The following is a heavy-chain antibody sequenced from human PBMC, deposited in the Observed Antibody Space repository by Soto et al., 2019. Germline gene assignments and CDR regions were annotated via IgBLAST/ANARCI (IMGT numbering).Heavy chain of an antibody. CDR1: GGSISSYY. D-gene: IGHD5-12*01. CDR2: IYYSGST. V-gene: IGHV4-59*01. J-gene: IGHJ4*02. Sequence: SETLSLTCTVSGGSISSYYWSWIRQPPGKGLEWTGYIYYSGSTNYNPSLKSRVTISVDTSKNQFSLKLSSVTAADTAVYYCASRRIRSGYGGSFDYWGQGTLVTVSS. CDR3: ASRRIRSGYGGSFDY.